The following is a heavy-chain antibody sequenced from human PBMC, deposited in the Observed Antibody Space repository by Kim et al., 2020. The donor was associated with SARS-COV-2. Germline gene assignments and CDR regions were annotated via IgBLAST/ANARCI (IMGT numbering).Heavy chain of an antibody. J-gene: IGHJ2*01. D-gene: IGHD4-17*01. V-gene: IGHV4-34*01. CDR2: INHSGST. CDR3: ARVRAQTTVVMKRYFDL. CDR1: GGSFSGYY. Sequence: SETLSLTCAVYGGSFSGYYWSWIRQPPGKGLEWIGEINHSGSTNYNPSLKSRVTISVDTSKNQFSLKLSSVTAADTAVYYCARVRAQTTVVMKRYFDLWGRGTLVTVSS.